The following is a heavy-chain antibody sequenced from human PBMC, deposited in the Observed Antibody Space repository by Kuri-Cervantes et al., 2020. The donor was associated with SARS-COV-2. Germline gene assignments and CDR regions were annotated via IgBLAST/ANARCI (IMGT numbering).Heavy chain of an antibody. Sequence: SETLSPTCTVSGGSISSYYWSWIRQPTGKGLEWIGYIYYSGSTNYTPSLKSRVTISVDTSKNQFSLKLSSVTAADTAVYYCARDEASSGAFDIWGQGTMVTVSS. V-gene: IGHV4-59*01. D-gene: IGHD3-10*01. CDR3: ARDEASSGAFDI. CDR1: GGSISSYY. J-gene: IGHJ3*02. CDR2: IYYSGST.